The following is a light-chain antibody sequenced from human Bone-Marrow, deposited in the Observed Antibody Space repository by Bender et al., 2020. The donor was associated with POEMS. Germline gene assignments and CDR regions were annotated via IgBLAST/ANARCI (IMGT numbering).Light chain of an antibody. J-gene: IGLJ3*02. Sequence: SYELTQPPSVSVSPGQTAGITCSGDNLGGKYVSWYQQKPGQSPVMVMYENKKRPSGVPDRFSASKFGTSASLAISGLQSEDEADYYCAAWDDSLNGLWVFGGGTKLTVL. CDR3: AAWDDSLNGLWV. CDR2: ENK. CDR1: NLGGKY. V-gene: IGLV3-1*01.